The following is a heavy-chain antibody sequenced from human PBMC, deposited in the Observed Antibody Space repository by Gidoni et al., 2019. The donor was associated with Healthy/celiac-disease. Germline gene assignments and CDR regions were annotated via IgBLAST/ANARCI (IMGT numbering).Heavy chain of an antibody. J-gene: IGHJ1*01. D-gene: IGHD3-22*01. CDR1: GFTFGYYA. CDR2: IRSKAYGGTT. V-gene: IGHV3-49*05. Sequence: EVQLVESGGGLVKPGRSLRLSCTASGFTFGYYAMSWFRQAPGKGLEWVGFIRSKAYGGTTEYAASVKGRFTISRDDSKSIAYLQMNSLKTEDTAVYYCTRVSMDYYDSSGYYYDFQHWGQGTLVTVSS. CDR3: TRVSMDYYDSSGYYYDFQH.